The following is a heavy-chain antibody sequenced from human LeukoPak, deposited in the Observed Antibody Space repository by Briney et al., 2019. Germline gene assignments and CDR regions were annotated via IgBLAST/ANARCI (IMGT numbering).Heavy chain of an antibody. J-gene: IGHJ4*02. V-gene: IGHV3-21*01. CDR1: GFTFSSYW. CDR2: ISSSRTFI. CDR3: AREYYYDSSGYYNY. D-gene: IGHD3-22*01. Sequence: PGGSLRLSCAASGFTFSSYWMSWVRQAPGKGLEWVSSISSSRTFIYYADSVKGRFTISRDNAKNSLYLQMNSLRAEDTAVYYCAREYYYDSSGYYNYWGQGTLVTVSS.